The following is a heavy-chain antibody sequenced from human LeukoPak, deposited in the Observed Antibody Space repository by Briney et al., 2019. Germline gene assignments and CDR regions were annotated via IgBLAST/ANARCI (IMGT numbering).Heavy chain of an antibody. Sequence: GGSLTLPCGASGFTFSVFRVIWAPHAPEKAVMCVSRMSSDGSSTNYASSVKGRFTISRDNAKDTLYLQMNRQRGEDTAVDYCARESGSVTADVDFDYWGQGTLVTVSS. CDR2: MSSDGSST. D-gene: IGHD2-21*02. V-gene: IGHV3-74*01. CDR1: GFTFSVFR. J-gene: IGHJ4*02. CDR3: ARESGSVTADVDFDY.